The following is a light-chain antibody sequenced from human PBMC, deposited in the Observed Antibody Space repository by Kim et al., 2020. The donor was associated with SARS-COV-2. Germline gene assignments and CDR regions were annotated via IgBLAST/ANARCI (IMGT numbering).Light chain of an antibody. J-gene: IGLJ1*01. V-gene: IGLV3-19*01. CDR3: NCRDPTGSYYV. CDR1: SLRTYY. CDR2: GND. Sequence: SSELTQDPALSVALRQTVRITCQGDSLRTYYVSWYKKKSGQAPELVIYGNDKRPSGIPDRFSGSRSGNTASLIITGAQAEDEADYYCNCRDPTGSYYVFAGGTKVTVL.